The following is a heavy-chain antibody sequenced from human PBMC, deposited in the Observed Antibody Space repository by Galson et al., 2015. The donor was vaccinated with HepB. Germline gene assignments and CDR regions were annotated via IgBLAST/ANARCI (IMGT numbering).Heavy chain of an antibody. D-gene: IGHD3-22*01. Sequence: SLRLSCAASGFTFSSYSMNWVRQAPGKGLEWVSSIRSSSSYIYYADSVKGRFTISRVNAKNSLYLQVNSLRAEDTAVYYCARGIPSPLITMIVVGAAFDIWGQGTMVTVSS. J-gene: IGHJ3*02. CDR3: ARGIPSPLITMIVVGAAFDI. CDR1: GFTFSSYS. V-gene: IGHV3-21*01. CDR2: IRSSSSYI.